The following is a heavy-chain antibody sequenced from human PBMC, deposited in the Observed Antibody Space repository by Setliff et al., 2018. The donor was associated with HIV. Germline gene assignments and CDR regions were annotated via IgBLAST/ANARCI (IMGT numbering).Heavy chain of an antibody. J-gene: IGHJ4*02. CDR2: IYIYTSGSS. V-gene: IGHV4-4*08. Sequence: SETLSLTCSVSGGSFSGYYWSWIRQPPGKGLEWIGYIYIYTSGSSNYNPSLKSRVTISGDTSKRQFSLKMSSVTAADTAVYYCARGEPVDILTGYFDYWGQGTLVTVSS. D-gene: IGHD3-9*01. CDR3: ARGEPVDILTGYFDY. CDR1: GGSFSGYY.